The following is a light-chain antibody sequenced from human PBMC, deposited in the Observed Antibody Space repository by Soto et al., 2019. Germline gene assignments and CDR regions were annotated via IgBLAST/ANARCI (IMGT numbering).Light chain of an antibody. CDR2: GVT. CDR3: NSYTNSNTLPV. CDR1: SGDFGGYNY. Sequence: QSVLTQPASVSGSPGQSITISCTGASGDFGGYNYVSWYQQHPGKAPQLLIYGVTNRPSGVSNRFSGSKSGNTASLTISGLQADDEAGYYCNSYTNSNTLPVFGTGTKLTVL. V-gene: IGLV2-14*03. J-gene: IGLJ1*01.